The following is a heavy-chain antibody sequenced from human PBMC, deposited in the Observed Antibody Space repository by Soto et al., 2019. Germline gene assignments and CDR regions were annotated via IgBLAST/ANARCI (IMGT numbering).Heavy chain of an antibody. CDR3: AKDSEYGDLLESRGGIRALGKIHYFDY. Sequence: QVQLVESGGGVVQPGRSLRLSCAASGFTFSSYGMHWVRQAPGKGLEWVAVISYDGSNKYYADSVKGRFTISRDNSKNTLHLQMHSLRAEDPAVYYCAKDSEYGDLLESRGGIRALGKIHYFDYWGQGTLVTVSS. V-gene: IGHV3-30*18. D-gene: IGHD4-17*01. CDR1: GFTFSSYG. CDR2: ISYDGSNK. J-gene: IGHJ4*02.